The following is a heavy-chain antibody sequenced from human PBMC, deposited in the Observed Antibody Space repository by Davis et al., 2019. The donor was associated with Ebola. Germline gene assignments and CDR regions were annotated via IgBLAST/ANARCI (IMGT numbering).Heavy chain of an antibody. CDR1: GWSFSGYY. Sequence: SESLSLTCAVYGWSFSGYYWSWIRQPPGKGLEWIGEINHSGSTNYNPSLMSRVTISVDTSTNQFSLKLSSVTAADTAVYYCARILGVRGVISWANWFDPWGQGTLVTVSS. CDR2: INHSGST. CDR3: ARILGVRGVISWANWFDP. J-gene: IGHJ5*02. D-gene: IGHD3-10*01. V-gene: IGHV4-34*01.